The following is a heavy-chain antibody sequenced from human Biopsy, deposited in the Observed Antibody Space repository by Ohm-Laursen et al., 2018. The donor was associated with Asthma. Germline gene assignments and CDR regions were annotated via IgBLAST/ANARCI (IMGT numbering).Heavy chain of an antibody. CDR1: GDTLSSFG. J-gene: IGHJ6*02. Sequence: SSVKVSCKAHGDTLSSFGIKWVRKAPGQGLEWMGGVIPIYGTTHTAQKFQGRVTITADESTSTAYMELTSLRKEDTAVYYCARGGYYGDRRYHNGLDVWGQGTTVTVSS. V-gene: IGHV1-69*01. CDR2: VIPIYGTT. D-gene: IGHD4-17*01. CDR3: ARGGYYGDRRYHNGLDV.